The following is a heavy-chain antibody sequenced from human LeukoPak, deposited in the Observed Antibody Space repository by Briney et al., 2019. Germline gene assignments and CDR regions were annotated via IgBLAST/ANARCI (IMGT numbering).Heavy chain of an antibody. V-gene: IGHV1-8*01. Sequence: ASVKVSCKASGYTFTSYDINWVRQATGQGLEWMGWMNPNSGNTGYAQKFQGRVTMTRNTSISTAYMELSSLRSEDTAVYYCAREYCSGGSCYSEYNWFDPWGQGTLVTVSS. CDR1: GYTFTSYD. CDR3: AREYCSGGSCYSEYNWFDP. D-gene: IGHD2-15*01. J-gene: IGHJ5*02. CDR2: MNPNSGNT.